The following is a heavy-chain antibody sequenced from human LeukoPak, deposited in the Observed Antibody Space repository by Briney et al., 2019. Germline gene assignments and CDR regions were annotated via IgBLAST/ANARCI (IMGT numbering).Heavy chain of an antibody. V-gene: IGHV3-23*01. CDR2: ISAGGGTT. Sequence: GGSLRLSCAASGFTFSSCGMNWVRQAPGKGLEWVSAISAGGGTTYYADSVKGRFTISRDNSKNTLYLQMNSLRAEDTAVYYCARAIRYGSESYYTPTNWFDPWGQGTLVTVSS. D-gene: IGHD3-10*01. CDR1: GFTFSSCG. J-gene: IGHJ5*02. CDR3: ARAIRYGSESYYTPTNWFDP.